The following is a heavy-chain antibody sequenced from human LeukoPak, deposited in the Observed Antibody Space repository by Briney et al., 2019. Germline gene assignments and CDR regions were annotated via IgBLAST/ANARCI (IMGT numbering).Heavy chain of an antibody. Sequence: PSETLSLTCPVAGASISSSSYYCGWIRQPPGKGLEWSGSIYYSGSTYYNPSLKSRVTISVDTSKNQFSLKLSSVTAADTAVYYCARAGVVVTARGFDYWGQGTLVTVSS. CDR2: IYYSGST. D-gene: IGHD2-21*02. J-gene: IGHJ4*02. CDR1: GASISSSSYY. V-gene: IGHV4-39*07. CDR3: ARAGVVVTARGFDY.